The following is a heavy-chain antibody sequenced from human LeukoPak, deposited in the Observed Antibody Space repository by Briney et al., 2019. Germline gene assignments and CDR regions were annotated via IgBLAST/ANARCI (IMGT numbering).Heavy chain of an antibody. D-gene: IGHD2-2*01. J-gene: IGHJ6*02. V-gene: IGHV3-7*03. CDR3: VRWDLRYCSDPSCYIDHYGMDV. CDR2: IKRDGSEK. CDR1: GFTFSSFW. Sequence: GGSLRLSCAASGFTFSSFWMSWVRQAPGKGLEWVANIKRDGSEKQYVDSVRGRFSIPRDNAKNSLYLQMNSLRVEDTAVYYCVRWDLRYCSDPSCYIDHYGMDVWGQGTTVTVSS.